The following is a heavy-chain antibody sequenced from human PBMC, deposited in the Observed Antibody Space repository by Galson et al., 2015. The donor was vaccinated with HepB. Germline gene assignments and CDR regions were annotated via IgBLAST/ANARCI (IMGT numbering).Heavy chain of an antibody. CDR3: ASSGGSGSNLGSYYGMDV. J-gene: IGHJ6*02. CDR1: GYTFTGYY. Sequence: SVTVSCKASGYTFTGYYMHWVRQAPGQGLEWMGWINPNSGGTNYAQKFQGWVTMTRDTSISTAYMELSRLRSDDTAVYYCASSGGSGSNLGSYYGMDVWGQGTTVTVSS. V-gene: IGHV1-2*04. D-gene: IGHD1-26*01. CDR2: INPNSGGT.